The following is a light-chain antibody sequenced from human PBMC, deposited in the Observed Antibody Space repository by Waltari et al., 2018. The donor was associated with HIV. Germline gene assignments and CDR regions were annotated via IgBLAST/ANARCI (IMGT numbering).Light chain of an antibody. CDR1: TSDVGSYDF. CDR2: EVT. Sequence: QSALTQPASVSGSPGQSITISCSGTTSDVGSYDFVSWYQQHPGKAPRLMIHEVTKRASWIAPGFAGSKSGKTAYLTISGLQSEDEGVYYCSSYANTNTVIFGGGTKLTVL. J-gene: IGLJ2*01. CDR3: SSYANTNTVI. V-gene: IGLV2-14*01.